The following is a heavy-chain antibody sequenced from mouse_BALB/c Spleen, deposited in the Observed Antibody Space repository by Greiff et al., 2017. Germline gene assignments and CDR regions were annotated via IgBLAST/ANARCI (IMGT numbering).Heavy chain of an antibody. CDR2: INSNGGST. Sequence: EVKLMESGGGLVKLGGSLKLSCAASGFTFSSYYMSWVRQTPEKRLELVAAINSNGGSTYYPDTVKGRFTISRDNAKNTLYLQMSRLKSEDTALYYCARDGNAMDYWGQGTSVTVSS. CDR1: GFTFSSYY. J-gene: IGHJ4*01. CDR3: ARDGNAMDY. V-gene: IGHV5-6-2*01. D-gene: IGHD2-1*01.